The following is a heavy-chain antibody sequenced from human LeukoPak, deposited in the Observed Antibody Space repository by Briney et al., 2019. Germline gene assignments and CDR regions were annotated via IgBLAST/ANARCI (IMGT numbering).Heavy chain of an antibody. Sequence: ASVKVSCKASGYTFTGYYMHWVRQAPGQGLEWMGRINPNSGGTNYAQKFQGRVTMTRDTSISTAYMELSRLRSDDTAVYYCARGFGRGYYGSGSYYRWDFDYWGQGTLVTVSS. CDR2: INPNSGGT. V-gene: IGHV1-2*06. CDR1: GYTFTGYY. D-gene: IGHD3-10*01. J-gene: IGHJ4*02. CDR3: ARGFGRGYYGSGSYYRWDFDY.